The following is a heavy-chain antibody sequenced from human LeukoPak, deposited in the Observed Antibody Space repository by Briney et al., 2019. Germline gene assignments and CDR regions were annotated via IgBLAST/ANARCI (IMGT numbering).Heavy chain of an antibody. V-gene: IGHV3-9*01. J-gene: IGHJ4*02. CDR2: ISWNSGSI. Sequence: SLRLSCAASGFTFSSYAMHWVRHAPGKGLEWVSGISWNSGSIGYADSVKGRFTISRDNAKNSLYLQMNSLRAEDTALYYCAKDMGTRYYRGQPIDYWGQGTLVTVSS. CDR1: GFTFSSYA. D-gene: IGHD1-26*01. CDR3: AKDMGTRYYRGQPIDY.